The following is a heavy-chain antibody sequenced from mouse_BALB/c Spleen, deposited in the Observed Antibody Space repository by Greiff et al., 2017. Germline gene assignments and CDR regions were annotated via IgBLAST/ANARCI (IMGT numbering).Heavy chain of an antibody. D-gene: IGHD1-1*01. CDR2: IYPGDGDT. CDR1: GYAFSSYW. J-gene: IGHJ4*01. Sequence: QVQLQQSGAELVRPGSSVKISCKASGYAFSSYWMNWVKQRPGQGLEWIGQIYPGDGDTNYNGKFKGKATLTADKSSSTAYMQLSSLTSEDSAVYFCSSRDYGSSYDAMDYWGQGTSVTVSS. V-gene: IGHV1-80*01. CDR3: SSRDYGSSYDAMDY.